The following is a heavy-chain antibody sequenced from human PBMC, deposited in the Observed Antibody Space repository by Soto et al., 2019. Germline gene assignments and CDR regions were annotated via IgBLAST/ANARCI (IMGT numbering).Heavy chain of an antibody. V-gene: IGHV3-7*03. CDR1: GFKFRTYW. CDR3: AREGFSYGPKGAVFDL. CDR2: IKEDGSDK. J-gene: IGHJ5*02. D-gene: IGHD5-18*01. Sequence: EVQLVESGGGLVQPGGSLRLSCAASGFKFRTYWMSWVRQAPGKGLEWVANIKEDGSDKYYVDSVKGRLTVSRDNAKNLLYLQLNSLRAEDTAVYYCAREGFSYGPKGAVFDLWGQGSLVTVSS.